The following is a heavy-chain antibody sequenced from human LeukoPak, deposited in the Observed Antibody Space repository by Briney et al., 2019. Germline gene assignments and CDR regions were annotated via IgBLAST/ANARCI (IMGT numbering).Heavy chain of an antibody. CDR2: ISAYNGNT. CDR1: GYTFTSYG. V-gene: IGHV1-18*01. J-gene: IGHJ4*02. D-gene: IGHD4-17*01. CDR3: ARDTVRDYGDYPRGS. Sequence: ASVKVSCKASGYTFTSYGISWVRQAPGQGLEWMGWISAYNGNTNYAQKLQGRVTMTTDTSTSTAYMELRSLRSDDTAVYYCARDTVRDYGDYPRGSWGQGTLVTVSS.